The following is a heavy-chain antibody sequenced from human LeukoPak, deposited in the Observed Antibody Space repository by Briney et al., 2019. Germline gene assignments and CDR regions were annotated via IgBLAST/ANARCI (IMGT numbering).Heavy chain of an antibody. J-gene: IGHJ3*02. D-gene: IGHD2-15*01. Sequence: ASVKVSCKASGYTFTGYYMHWVRQAPGQGLEWMGWINPNSGGTNYAQKFQGRVTMTRDTSISTAYMELSRLRSDDTAVYYCARGGPTGYCSGGSCYDAFDIWGQGTMVTVSS. CDR2: INPNSGGT. V-gene: IGHV1-2*02. CDR3: ARGGPTGYCSGGSCYDAFDI. CDR1: GYTFTGYY.